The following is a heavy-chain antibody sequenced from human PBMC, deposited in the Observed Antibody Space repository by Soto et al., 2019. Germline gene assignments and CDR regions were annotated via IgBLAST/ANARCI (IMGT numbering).Heavy chain of an antibody. CDR1: GYSISSGYY. CDR2: IYHSGST. V-gene: IGHV4-38-2*01. CDR3: ARAGNDFWSGYYYYGMDV. D-gene: IGHD3-3*01. J-gene: IGHJ6*02. Sequence: SETLSLTCAVSGYSISSGYYWGWIRQPPGKGLEWIGSIYHSGSTYYNPSLKSRVTISVDTSKNQSSLKLSSVTAADTAVYYCARAGNDFWSGYYYYGMDVWGQGTTVTVSS.